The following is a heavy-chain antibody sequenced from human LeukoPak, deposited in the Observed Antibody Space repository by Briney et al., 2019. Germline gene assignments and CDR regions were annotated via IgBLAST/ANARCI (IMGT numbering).Heavy chain of an antibody. J-gene: IGHJ4*02. CDR1: GFTFSSYG. CDR2: ISYDGSNK. D-gene: IGHD6-19*01. V-gene: IGHV3-30*03. Sequence: GGSLRLSCAASGFTFSSYGMHWVRQAPGKGLEWVAVISYDGSNKYYADSVKGRFTISRDNSKNTLYPQMNSLRAEDTAVYYCARPLRQWLVQGYWGQGTLVTVSS. CDR3: ARPLRQWLVQGY.